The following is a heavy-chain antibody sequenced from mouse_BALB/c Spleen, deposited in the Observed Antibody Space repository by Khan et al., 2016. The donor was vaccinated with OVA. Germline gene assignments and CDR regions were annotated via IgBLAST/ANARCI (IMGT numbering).Heavy chain of an antibody. CDR2: INPSTGYT. D-gene: IGHD2-2*01. Sequence: QVQLKQSGAELAKPGASVKMSCKASGYTFTDYWIHWVKKRPGQGLEWIGYINPSTGYTEYNHKFKDKATLTADKSSSTAYMQLSSLTSEDSAVYYCARGGYGSVAYWGQGTLVTVSA. V-gene: IGHV1-7*01. J-gene: IGHJ3*01. CDR3: ARGGYGSVAY. CDR1: GYTFTDYW.